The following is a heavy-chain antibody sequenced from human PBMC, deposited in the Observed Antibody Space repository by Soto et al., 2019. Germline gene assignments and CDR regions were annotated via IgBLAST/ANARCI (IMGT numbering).Heavy chain of an antibody. CDR2: ISPMYGTA. D-gene: IGHD2-2*01. V-gene: IGHV1-69*06. Sequence: SVKVSCKASGGTFSRYAFSWVRQAPGQGPEWMGGISPMYGTANYAQKFQGRVTIIADRSTSTAYMELSSLRSEDTAVYYCAMSDIVVVPAAIPYYYYGMDVWGQGTTVTVSS. J-gene: IGHJ6*02. CDR3: AMSDIVVVPAAIPYYYYGMDV. CDR1: GGTFSRYA.